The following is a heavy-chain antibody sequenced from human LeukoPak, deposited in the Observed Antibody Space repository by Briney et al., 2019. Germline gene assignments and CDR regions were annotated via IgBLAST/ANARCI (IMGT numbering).Heavy chain of an antibody. CDR3: ARDYD. V-gene: IGHV3-7*01. Sequence: PGGSLRLSCAASGFTFSSHWMSWVRQAPGKGLEWVANIKQDGSEKYYVDSVKGRFTISRDNAKSSLYLQMNSLRAEDTAVYYCARDYDWGQGTLVTVSS. CDR2: IKQDGSEK. J-gene: IGHJ4*02. CDR1: GFTFSSHW. D-gene: IGHD3-3*01.